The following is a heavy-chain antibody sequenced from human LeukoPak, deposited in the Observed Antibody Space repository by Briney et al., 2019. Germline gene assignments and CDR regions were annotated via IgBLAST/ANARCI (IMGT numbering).Heavy chain of an antibody. CDR2: INPNSGGT. Sequence: GASVKVSCKASGYTFTGYYMHWVRQAPGQGLEWMGWINPNSGGTNYAQKFQRRVTMTRDTSISTAYMELSRLRSDDTAVYYCARGEGAYYYDSSGPEDYWGQGTLVTVSS. J-gene: IGHJ4*02. CDR1: GYTFTGYY. CDR3: ARGEGAYYYDSSGPEDY. V-gene: IGHV1-2*02. D-gene: IGHD3-22*01.